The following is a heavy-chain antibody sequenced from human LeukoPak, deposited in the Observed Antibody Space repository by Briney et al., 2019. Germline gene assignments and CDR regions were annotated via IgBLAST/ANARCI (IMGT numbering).Heavy chain of an antibody. CDR1: GYTFTGYY. V-gene: IGHV1-2*02. D-gene: IGHD4-23*01. J-gene: IGHJ1*01. Sequence: GASVKVSCKASGYTFTGYYMHWVRQAPGQGLEWMGWINPNSGGTNYAQNFQGRVTMTRDTSISTAYMELSRLRSDDTAVYYCAMEGDYGGNSVYFQHWGQGTLVTVSS. CDR2: INPNSGGT. CDR3: AMEGDYGGNSVYFQH.